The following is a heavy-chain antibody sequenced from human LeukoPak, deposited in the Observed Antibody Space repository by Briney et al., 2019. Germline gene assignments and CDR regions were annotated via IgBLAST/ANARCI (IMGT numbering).Heavy chain of an antibody. D-gene: IGHD1/OR15-1a*01. V-gene: IGHV4-59*12. CDR2: IYYSGST. CDR1: GGSISSYY. J-gene: IGHJ4*02. Sequence: PSETLSLTCTVSGGSISSYYWSWIRQPPGKGLEWIGYIYYSGSTNYNPSLKSRVTISVDTSKNQFSLKLSSVTAADTAVYYCARGTGRRHKDYWGQGTLVTVSS. CDR3: ARGTGRRHKDY.